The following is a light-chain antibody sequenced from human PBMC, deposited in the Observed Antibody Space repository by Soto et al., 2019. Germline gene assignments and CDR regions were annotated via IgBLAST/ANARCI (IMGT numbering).Light chain of an antibody. CDR1: QGIRSD. Sequence: AIQMTQSPSSLSASVGDRVTITCRASQGIRSDLGWYQQRPGEAPKLLIYGVSSLQSGVPSRFSGSGSGTDFTLTISSLQPEDFATYYCLQDYYYPRTFGQGTKVEI. CDR2: GVS. J-gene: IGKJ1*01. CDR3: LQDYYYPRT. V-gene: IGKV1-6*01.